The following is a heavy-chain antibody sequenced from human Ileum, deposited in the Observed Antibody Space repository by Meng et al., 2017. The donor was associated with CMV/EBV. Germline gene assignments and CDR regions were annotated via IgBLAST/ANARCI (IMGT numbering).Heavy chain of an antibody. CDR2: IYGGGTT. Sequence: QVRRVEFGGGVVQPGGSLRLSCAASGFTFSSYGMHWVRQAPGKGLEWVSIIYGGGTTYYADSVKGRFTISRDNSKNTLYLQMHSLRVEDTAVYYCARPHSQSSGWGADSWGQGTLVTVSS. J-gene: IGHJ4*02. CDR3: ARPHSQSSGWGADS. D-gene: IGHD6-19*01. CDR1: GFTFSSYG. V-gene: IGHV3-NL1*01.